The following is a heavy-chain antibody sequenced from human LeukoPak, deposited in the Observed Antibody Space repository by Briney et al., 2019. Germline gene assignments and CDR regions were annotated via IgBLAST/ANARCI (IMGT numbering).Heavy chain of an antibody. J-gene: IGHJ4*02. D-gene: IGHD5-24*01. CDR3: ARGIGYNYVGFDY. CDR2: KWYDGSNK. V-gene: IGHV3-33*01. CDR1: GFTFSSYA. Sequence: GRSLRLSCAASGFTFSSYAMHWVRQAPGKGLEWVAVKWYDGSNKYYADSVKGRLTISRDNSKNTLYLQMNSLRAEDTAVYYCARGIGYNYVGFDYWGQGTLVTVSS.